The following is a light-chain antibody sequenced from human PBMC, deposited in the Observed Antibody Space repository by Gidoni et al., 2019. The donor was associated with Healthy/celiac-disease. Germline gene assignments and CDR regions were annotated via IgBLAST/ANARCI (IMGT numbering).Light chain of an antibody. CDR1: QDISNF. CDR2: DAT. Sequence: ITCQASQDISNFLNWYQHKPREPTKLLIYDATNLETGVPSRFSGSGAETDFTFTISSLQAEDIATYYCRKYDNLPLTFGGGTKVEIK. J-gene: IGKJ4*01. CDR3: RKYDNLPLT. V-gene: IGKV1-33*01.